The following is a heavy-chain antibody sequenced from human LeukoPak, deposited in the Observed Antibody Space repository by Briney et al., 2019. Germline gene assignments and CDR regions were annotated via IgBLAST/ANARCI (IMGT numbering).Heavy chain of an antibody. CDR1: GYTFTGYY. J-gene: IGHJ4*02. CDR2: INPNSGGT. CDR3: ARDRQSYYYDSSGYSQEGNDY. D-gene: IGHD3-22*01. Sequence: GASVNVSCTASGYTFTGYYMHWVRQAPRQGLEWVGWINPNSGGTNYAQTFQGRVTMTRDTSISTAYMELSRLRSDDTAEYYCARDRQSYYYDSSGYSQEGNDYGGQGTLVSVSS. V-gene: IGHV1-2*02.